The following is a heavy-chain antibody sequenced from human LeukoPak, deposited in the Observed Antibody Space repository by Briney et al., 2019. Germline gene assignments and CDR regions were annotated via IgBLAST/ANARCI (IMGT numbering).Heavy chain of an antibody. CDR3: ARDFDVVTISHGDDFAI. J-gene: IGHJ3*02. Sequence: AAVKVSCMGSLYTLVYYGIRWVRPATGEEVAWMGWISAYDGNTHYANKPQGRVTLTTEAFPGTAFMELRRPAYDGTAVEFCARDFDVVTISHGDDFAIWGQGTVVTVSS. V-gene: IGHV1-18*01. D-gene: IGHD5-24*01. CDR2: ISAYDGNT. CDR1: LYTLVYYG.